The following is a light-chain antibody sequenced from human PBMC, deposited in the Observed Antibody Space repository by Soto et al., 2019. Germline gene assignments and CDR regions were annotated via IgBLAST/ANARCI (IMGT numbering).Light chain of an antibody. CDR2: DDT. Sequence: QSALTQPAFVSGSPGQSIAISFPGACSDVGDYNYVSLYQHHPGKVPKLVIYDDTNRPSGVSDRFSGSKSGNTASLTISGLRAEDEDDFYCCSFTSTSTYVFETGTKVTVL. CDR3: CSFTSTSTYV. CDR1: CSDVGDYNY. J-gene: IGLJ1*01. V-gene: IGLV2-14*03.